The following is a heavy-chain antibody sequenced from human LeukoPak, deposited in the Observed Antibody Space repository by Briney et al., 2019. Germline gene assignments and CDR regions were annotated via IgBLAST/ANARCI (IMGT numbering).Heavy chain of an antibody. J-gene: IGHJ6*03. Sequence: PSETLSLTCTVSGGSISSSSYYWGWIRQPPGKGLEWIESIYYSGSTYYNPSLKSRVTISVDTSKNQFSLKLSSVTAADTAVYYCARHGNGWEQQLVLDYYYYMDVWGKGTTVTVSS. D-gene: IGHD6-13*01. V-gene: IGHV4-39*01. CDR1: GGSISSSSYY. CDR3: ARHGNGWEQQLVLDYYYYMDV. CDR2: IYYSGST.